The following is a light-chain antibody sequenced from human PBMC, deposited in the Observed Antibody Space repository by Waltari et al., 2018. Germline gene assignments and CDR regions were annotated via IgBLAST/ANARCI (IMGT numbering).Light chain of an antibody. J-gene: IGKJ1*01. CDR1: QSVSRT. CDR2: DAS. Sequence: EIVLTQSPGTLSLSPGARATLSCRARQSVSRTLACYQQKPGQAPRLLIYDASIRATGIPDRFSGSGSGTDFSLTISRLEPEDFAVYYCQKYGTRPATFGQGTKVEIK. V-gene: IGKV3-20*01. CDR3: QKYGTRPAT.